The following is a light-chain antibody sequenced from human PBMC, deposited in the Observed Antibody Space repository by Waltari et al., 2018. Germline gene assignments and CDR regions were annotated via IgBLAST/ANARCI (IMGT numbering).Light chain of an antibody. J-gene: IGKJ4*01. Sequence: DVGVTQSPLSLAVTLGQPASISCRSSHSLVHSAGNSYLNWFHQRTGQSPRRLIYLVSTRDSGVPDRFSGSGSGTDFTLKISRVEAEDVGTYYCMHAIEVLTFGGGTKVEIK. CDR1: HSLVHSAGNSY. CDR3: MHAIEVLT. V-gene: IGKV2-30*02. CDR2: LVS.